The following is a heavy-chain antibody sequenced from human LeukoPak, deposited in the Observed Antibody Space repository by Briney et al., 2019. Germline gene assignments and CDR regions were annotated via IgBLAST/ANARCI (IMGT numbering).Heavy chain of an antibody. CDR3: ARHMTTANNWFDP. CDR2: INPKTGVT. V-gene: IGHV1-2*02. J-gene: IGHJ5*02. Sequence: ASVKVSCKASGYTFTGYFMHWVRQAPGQGLEWMGWINPKTGVTNYEQKFQGRVIMTRDTSISTVYMEVTRLTSDDTAVYYCARHMTTANNWFDPWGQGTPVTVSS. D-gene: IGHD1-1*01. CDR1: GYTFTGYF.